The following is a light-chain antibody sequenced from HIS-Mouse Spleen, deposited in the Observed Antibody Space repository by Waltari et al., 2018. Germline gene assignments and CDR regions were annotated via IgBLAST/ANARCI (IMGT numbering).Light chain of an antibody. CDR3: YSTDSSGNHRV. V-gene: IGLV3-10*01. CDR2: EDS. J-gene: IGLJ2*01. Sequence: SYELTQPPSVSVSPGPTARITCPGDASPQNYHFLYQQKSGQAPVLVLYEDSKRPSGFPERVSGSSSGTMATLTISGAQVEDEADYYCYSTDSSGNHRVFGGGTKLTVL. CDR1: ASPQNY.